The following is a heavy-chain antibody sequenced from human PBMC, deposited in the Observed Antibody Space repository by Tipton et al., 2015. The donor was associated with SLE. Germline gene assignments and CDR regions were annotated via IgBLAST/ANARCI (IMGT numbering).Heavy chain of an antibody. CDR1: GGSFSGYY. J-gene: IGHJ4*02. Sequence: TLSLTCAVYGGSFSGYYWSWIRQPPGKGLEWIGEINHSGSTNYNPSLKSRVTISVDTSENQFSLKLSSVTAADTAVYYCARGPAFGRKKSYFDYWGQGTLVTVSS. V-gene: IGHV4-34*01. D-gene: IGHD2-15*01. CDR2: INHSGST. CDR3: ARGPAFGRKKSYFDY.